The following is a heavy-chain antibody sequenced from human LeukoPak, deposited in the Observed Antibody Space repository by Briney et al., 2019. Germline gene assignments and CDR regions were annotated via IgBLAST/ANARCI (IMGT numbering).Heavy chain of an antibody. CDR1: GFTFSSYW. J-gene: IGHJ5*02. V-gene: IGHV3-7*03. CDR3: ARDRPFYGSGSYYNP. CDR2: IKQGGREK. Sequence: PGGSLRLSCAASGFTFSSYWMSWVRQAPGKGLEWVANIKQGGREKYYVDSVKGRFTISRDNAKNSLYLQMNSLRAEDTAVYYCARDRPFYGSGSYYNPWGQGTLVTVSS. D-gene: IGHD3-10*01.